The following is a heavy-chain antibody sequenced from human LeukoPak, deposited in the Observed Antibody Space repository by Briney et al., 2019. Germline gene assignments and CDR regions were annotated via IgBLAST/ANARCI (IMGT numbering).Heavy chain of an antibody. J-gene: IGHJ4*02. CDR2: LSGSGEST. D-gene: IGHD2/OR15-2a*01. V-gene: IGHV3-23*01. CDR3: AKGNNSLSFNFDY. CDR1: GFTFRSYV. Sequence: VQPGGSLRLSCVASGFTFRSYVLSWVRQAPGKGLEWVSALSGSGESTYYADAVKGRFTISRDNNKNSLFLQMNSLRVEDTAFYYCAKGNNSLSFNFDYWGQGALVTVSS.